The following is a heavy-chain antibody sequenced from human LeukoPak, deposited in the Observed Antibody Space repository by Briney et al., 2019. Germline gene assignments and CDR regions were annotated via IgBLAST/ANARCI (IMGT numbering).Heavy chain of an antibody. V-gene: IGHV4-61*02. CDR2: IYTSGST. CDR1: GGSISSGGYY. D-gene: IGHD2-2*01. J-gene: IGHJ4*02. Sequence: SQTLSLTCTVSGGSISSGGYYWSWIRQPAGKGLECIGRIYTSGSTNYNPSLKSRVTMSVDTSKNQFSLKLSSVTAADTAVYYCARDYCSSTSCYSGYWGQGTLVTVSS. CDR3: ARDYCSSTSCYSGY.